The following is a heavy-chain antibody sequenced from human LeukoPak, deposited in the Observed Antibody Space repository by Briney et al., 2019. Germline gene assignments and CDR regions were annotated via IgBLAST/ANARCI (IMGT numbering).Heavy chain of an antibody. J-gene: IGHJ4*02. CDR2: VSSGGNS. V-gene: IGHV3-23*01. CDR1: GFTFSSYG. Sequence: GGSLRPSCTASGFTFSSYGMSWVRQAPGKGLDWVSAVSSGGNSNYADSVTGRFTISRDNSKNTLYLQMNSLRAEDTAVYYCARGGSYCSSTSCYPGYWGQGTLVTVSS. CDR3: ARGGSYCSSTSCYPGY. D-gene: IGHD2-2*01.